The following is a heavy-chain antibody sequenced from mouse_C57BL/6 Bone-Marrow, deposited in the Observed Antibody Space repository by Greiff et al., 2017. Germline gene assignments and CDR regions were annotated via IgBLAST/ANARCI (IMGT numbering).Heavy chain of an antibody. Sequence: VQLQQPGAELVKPGASVKLSCKASGYTFTSYWMQWVKQRPGQGLEWIGEIDPSDSYTNYNQKFKGKATLTVDTTSSTAYMQLSSLTSEDSAVYYCARRIRVFAYWGQGTLVTVSA. D-gene: IGHD2-12*01. V-gene: IGHV1-50*01. CDR3: ARRIRVFAY. J-gene: IGHJ3*01. CDR1: GYTFTSYW. CDR2: IDPSDSYT.